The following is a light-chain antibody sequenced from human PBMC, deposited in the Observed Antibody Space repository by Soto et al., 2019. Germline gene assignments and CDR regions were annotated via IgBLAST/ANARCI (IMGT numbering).Light chain of an antibody. Sequence: QSALTQPASVSGSPGQSITMSCTGTSSDVGGYKYVCWYQQLPGRAPRLMMYEVSNRPSGVSNRFSGSKSGNTASLTISGLQAEDEGDDYCSSYSSSSTYVVFGGGTKLTVL. V-gene: IGLV2-14*01. J-gene: IGLJ2*01. CDR1: SSDVGGYKY. CDR3: SSYSSSSTYVV. CDR2: EVS.